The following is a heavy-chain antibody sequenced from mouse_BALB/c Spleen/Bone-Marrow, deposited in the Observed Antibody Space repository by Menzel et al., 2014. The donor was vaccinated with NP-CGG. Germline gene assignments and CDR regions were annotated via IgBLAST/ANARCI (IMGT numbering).Heavy chain of an antibody. CDR1: GFNIKDTY. D-gene: IGHD1-2*01. Sequence: VQLQQSGAXLVKXXXSVKLSCTASGFNIKDTYMHWVKQRPEQGLEWIGRIDPANGNTKYDPKFQGKATITADTSSNTASLQLSSLTSEDTAVYYCARYYYGYYFDYWGQGTTLTVSS. J-gene: IGHJ2*01. CDR2: IDPANGNT. V-gene: IGHV14-3*02. CDR3: ARYYYGYYFDY.